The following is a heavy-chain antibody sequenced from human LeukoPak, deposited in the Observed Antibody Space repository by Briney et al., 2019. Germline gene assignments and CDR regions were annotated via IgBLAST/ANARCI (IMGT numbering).Heavy chain of an antibody. CDR2: IYYSGST. CDR3: ARAAYGGNSALFDY. Sequence: SEILSLTCSASGGSISGSYWHWIRHPPGKGLEWVGHIYYSGSTNYNPSLKSRVTISVDTSKNQFSLKLSSVTAADTAVYYCARAAYGGNSALFDYWGQGTLVTVS. J-gene: IGHJ4*02. V-gene: IGHV4-59*01. CDR1: GGSISGSY. D-gene: IGHD4-23*01.